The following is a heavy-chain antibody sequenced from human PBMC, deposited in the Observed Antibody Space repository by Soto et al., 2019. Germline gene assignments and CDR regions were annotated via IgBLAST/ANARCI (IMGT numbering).Heavy chain of an antibody. CDR2: VSPNNGDP. CDR1: GYTFTSYG. Sequence: QVQLVQSGPEVQKPGASVRVSCKTSGYTFTSYGISWVRQAPGQGLEWMGRVSPNNGDPYYAQKFQGRVTMTTDTSTSTVYMDLTSLTSDDTAIYFCSRFGAYGSHWGQGTLVTVSS. D-gene: IGHD3-10*01. CDR3: SRFGAYGSH. V-gene: IGHV1-18*04. J-gene: IGHJ4*02.